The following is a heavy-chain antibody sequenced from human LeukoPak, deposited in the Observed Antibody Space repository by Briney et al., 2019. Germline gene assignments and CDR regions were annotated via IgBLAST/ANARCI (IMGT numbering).Heavy chain of an antibody. CDR2: RNYNGRT. Sequence: SETLSLTCTVSGDSVSSFYWSWIRQPPGKGLEWIGYRNYNGRTYYKPSLQSRVTISVDTSNNYFSLRLTSVTAADTAVYYCARLLDNDSSGDPDTFDVWGQGTMVTVSS. CDR1: GDSVSSFY. J-gene: IGHJ3*01. CDR3: ARLLDNDSSGDPDTFDV. D-gene: IGHD3-22*01. V-gene: IGHV4-59*02.